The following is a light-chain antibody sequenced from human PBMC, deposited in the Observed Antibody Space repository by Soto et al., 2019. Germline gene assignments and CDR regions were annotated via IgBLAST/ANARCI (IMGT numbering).Light chain of an antibody. CDR2: TAS. J-gene: IGKJ1*01. CDR3: QHYNSYSEA. Sequence: DIQMTQSPSTLSGSVGDRVTITCRASQTISSWLAWYQQKPWKAPQLLIYTASTLKSGVPSRFSGSGSGSEFTLTISSLQPDDFATYYCQHYNSYSEAFGQGTKWIS. CDR1: QTISSW. V-gene: IGKV1-5*03.